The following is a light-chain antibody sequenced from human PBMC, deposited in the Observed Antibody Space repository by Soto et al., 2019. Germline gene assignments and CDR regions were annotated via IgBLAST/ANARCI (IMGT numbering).Light chain of an antibody. CDR1: SSDVGAYIF. Sequence: QSALTQPVSVSGSPGQSITTSCTGTSSDVGAYIFVPWYQQHPGKAPKLMIYDIINRPSGVSNRFSGSKSGNTASLTISGLQAEDEADYYCVSFTTSRSYVFXTGTKLTVL. CDR3: VSFTTSRSYV. CDR2: DII. V-gene: IGLV2-14*03. J-gene: IGLJ1*01.